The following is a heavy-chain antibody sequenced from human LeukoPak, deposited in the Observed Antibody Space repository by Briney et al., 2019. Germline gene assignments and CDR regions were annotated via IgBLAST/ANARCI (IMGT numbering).Heavy chain of an antibody. CDR2: IGGSDDT. J-gene: IGHJ4*02. CDR3: AKSRIVDRRGYFDY. Sequence: PGGSLRLSCVASGFTFSNYPLTWVRQSPGKGLEWVSTIGGSDDTYYADSAKGRFTISRDTSKNTLYLQMHSLGAEDTAVYYYAKSRIVDRRGYFDYWGQGTLVTASS. D-gene: IGHD2-15*01. V-gene: IGHV3-23*01. CDR1: GFTFSNYP.